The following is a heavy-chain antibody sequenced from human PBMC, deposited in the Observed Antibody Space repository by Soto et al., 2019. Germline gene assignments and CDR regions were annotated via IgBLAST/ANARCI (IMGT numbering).Heavy chain of an antibody. CDR1: GFTFSSYA. CDR3: AKNYFFDS. V-gene: IGHV3-23*01. CDR2: IGVSSDA. Sequence: GGSLRLSCAASGFTFSSYALSWARQAPGKGLEWVSSIGVSSDAYYADSVKGRFTISRDNSRNTLYLQMNSLRAEDTALYYCAKNYFFDSWGQGTLVTVSS. J-gene: IGHJ4*02.